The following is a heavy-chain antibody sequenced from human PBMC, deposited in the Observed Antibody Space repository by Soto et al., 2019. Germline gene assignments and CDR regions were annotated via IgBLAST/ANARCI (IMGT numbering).Heavy chain of an antibody. CDR3: AMGGDSYGSSGYPKGFDY. Sequence: QVQLQESGPGLVKPSQTLSLTCTVSGGSISSGGYYWSWIREHPGMGLEWMGYIYYSGSTYYNPYLNSRVTLSVDTSMNQSSLKLSSVTAADTAVYYCAMGGDSYGSSGYPKGFDYWGQGTLVTVAS. V-gene: IGHV4-31*03. D-gene: IGHD3-22*01. CDR1: GGSISSGGYY. CDR2: IYYSGST. J-gene: IGHJ4*02.